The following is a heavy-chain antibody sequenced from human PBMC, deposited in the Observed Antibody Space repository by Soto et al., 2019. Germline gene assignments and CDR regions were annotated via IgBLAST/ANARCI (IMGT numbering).Heavy chain of an antibody. CDR3: AKTATYVDDYDNTGYSPEDY. D-gene: IGHD3-22*01. J-gene: IGHJ4*01. CDR1: GFSFSDFG. Sequence: GGSLRLSCEVSGFSFSDFGLDWVRRAPGKGLEWVAIISYDGSKKYYADSVKGRFTISRDNSKNTLFLQMNSLRAEDTAVYYCAKTATYVDDYDNTGYSPEDYSGPGALLTVSS. V-gene: IGHV3-30*18. CDR2: ISYDGSKK.